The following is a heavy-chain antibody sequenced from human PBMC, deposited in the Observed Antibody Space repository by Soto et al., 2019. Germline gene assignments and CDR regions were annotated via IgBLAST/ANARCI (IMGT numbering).Heavy chain of an antibody. Sequence: QLQLVESGGGVVQPGRSLRLSCAASGFTFSDYGMHWVRQAPGTGLEWVAVISYDGSDKYYADSVKGRFTISRDNSKNRLYLQMNSLRAEDKAVYYCATMERLFDYWGQGTLVTVSS. J-gene: IGHJ4*02. CDR1: GFTFSDYG. D-gene: IGHD3-3*01. CDR2: ISYDGSDK. V-gene: IGHV3-30*03. CDR3: ATMERLFDY.